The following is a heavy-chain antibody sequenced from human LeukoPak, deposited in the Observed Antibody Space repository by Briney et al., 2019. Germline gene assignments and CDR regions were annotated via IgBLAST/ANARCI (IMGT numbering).Heavy chain of an antibody. CDR2: TYFKSKWYF. Sequence: SQTLSLTCAISGDSVSSNSAAWNCIRQSPSRGLEWLGRTYFKSKWYFDYAVSVKSRITINPDTTKNQFSLQLNSVTPEDTAVYYCARGGGSYYQWGQGTLVTVSS. CDR1: GDSVSSNSAA. J-gene: IGHJ4*02. CDR3: ARGGGSYYQ. D-gene: IGHD1-26*01. V-gene: IGHV6-1*01.